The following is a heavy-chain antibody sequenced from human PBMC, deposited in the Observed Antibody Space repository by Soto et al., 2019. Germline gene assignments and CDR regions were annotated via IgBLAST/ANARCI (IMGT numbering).Heavy chain of an antibody. J-gene: IGHJ4*02. D-gene: IGHD2-15*01. CDR2: MNPNSGNT. CDR1: GYTFTSYD. Sequence: VKVSCKASGYTFTSYDINWVRQATGQGLEWMGWMNPNSGNTGYAQKFQGRVTMTRNTSISTAYMELSSLRSEDTAVYYCARAFRDIVVVVAATVYYFDYWGQGTLVTVSS. CDR3: ARAFRDIVVVVAATVYYFDY. V-gene: IGHV1-8*01.